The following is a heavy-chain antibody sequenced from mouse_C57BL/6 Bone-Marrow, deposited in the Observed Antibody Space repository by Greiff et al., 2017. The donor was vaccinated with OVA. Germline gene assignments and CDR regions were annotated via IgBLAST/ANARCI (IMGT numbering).Heavy chain of an antibody. CDR3: ARDSNYSYYAMDY. V-gene: IGHV1-18*01. Sequence: EVMLVESGPELVKPGASVKIPCKASGYTFTDYNMDWVKQSHGKSLEWIGDINPNNGGTIYNQKFKGKATLTVDKSSSTAYMELRSLTSEDTAVYYCARDSNYSYYAMDYWGQGTSVTVSS. J-gene: IGHJ4*01. CDR1: GYTFTDYN. CDR2: INPNNGGT. D-gene: IGHD2-5*01.